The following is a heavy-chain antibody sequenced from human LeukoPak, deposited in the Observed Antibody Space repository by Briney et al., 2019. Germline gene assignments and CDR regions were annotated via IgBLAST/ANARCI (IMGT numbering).Heavy chain of an antibody. V-gene: IGHV3-23*01. CDR2: ISGSGGST. Sequence: PGGSLRLSCAASGFTFSSYAMSWVRQAPGKGLEWVSAISGSGGSTYYADSVKGRFTISRDNSKNTLYLQMNSLRAEDTAVYYCAKDIDPYSSSWYPSGFDPWGQGTLVTVSS. J-gene: IGHJ5*02. D-gene: IGHD6-13*01. CDR3: AKDIDPYSSSWYPSGFDP. CDR1: GFTFSSYA.